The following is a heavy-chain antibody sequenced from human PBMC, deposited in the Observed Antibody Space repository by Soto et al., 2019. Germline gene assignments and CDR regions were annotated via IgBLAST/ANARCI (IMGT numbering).Heavy chain of an antibody. J-gene: IGHJ4*02. V-gene: IGHV4-59*08. CDR2: IYYSGST. CDR3: ARLGGCSGGSCYSAGDYFDY. D-gene: IGHD2-15*01. Sequence: QVQLQESGPGLVKPSETLSLTCTVSGGSISSYYWSGIRQPPGKGLEWIGYIYYSGSTNYNPSLKGRVPTSVDTSKDQFSLELSSVPAADTAVYYCARLGGCSGGSCYSAGDYFDYWGQGTLVTVSS. CDR1: GGSISSYY.